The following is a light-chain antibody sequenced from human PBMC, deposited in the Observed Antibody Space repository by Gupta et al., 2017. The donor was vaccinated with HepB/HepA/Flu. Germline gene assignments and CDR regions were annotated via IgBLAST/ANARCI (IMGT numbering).Light chain of an antibody. V-gene: IGKV4-1*01. CDR3: QQYHTMPWT. CDR1: QSVLYSSDNNNY. CDR2: WAS. Sequence: DIVMSQSPASLAVSLGERATNKCKSSQSVLYSSDNNNYLSWYQQKPGQPPKLLIYWASAREYGVPDRCSASGSGTDFTLTSSSLQAEDVAVYYCQQYHTMPWTFGQGTKVEIK. J-gene: IGKJ1*01.